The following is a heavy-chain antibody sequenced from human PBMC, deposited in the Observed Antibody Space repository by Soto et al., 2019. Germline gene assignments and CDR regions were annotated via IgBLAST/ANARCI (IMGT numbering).Heavy chain of an antibody. CDR2: ISYDGSNK. D-gene: IGHD2-15*01. J-gene: IGHJ6*02. V-gene: IGHV3-30-3*01. CDR3: ARLGLVAFFDGMDV. Sequence: GGSLRLSCAASGFTFSSYAMHWVRQAPGKGLEWVAVISYDGSNKYYADSVKGRFTISRDNSKNTLYLQMNSLRAEDTAVYYCARLGLVAFFDGMDVWGQGTTVTVSS. CDR1: GFTFSSYA.